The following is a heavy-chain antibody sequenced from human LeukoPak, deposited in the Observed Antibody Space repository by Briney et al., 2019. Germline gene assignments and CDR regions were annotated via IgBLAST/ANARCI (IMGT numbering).Heavy chain of an antibody. Sequence: ASVTVSCTASGYTFTVYYIHWVRQAPGQGLEWMGRINPNSGGTNYAQMFQGWVTMTRDTSISTAYMELSRLRSDDTAVYYCARAGGASDSSGWYVFDYWGQGTLVTVSS. D-gene: IGHD6-19*01. CDR1: GYTFTVYY. CDR2: INPNSGGT. J-gene: IGHJ4*02. V-gene: IGHV1-2*04. CDR3: ARAGGASDSSGWYVFDY.